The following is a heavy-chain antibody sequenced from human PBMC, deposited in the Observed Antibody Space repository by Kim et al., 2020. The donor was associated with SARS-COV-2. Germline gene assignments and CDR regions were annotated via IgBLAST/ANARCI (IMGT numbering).Heavy chain of an antibody. J-gene: IGHJ4*02. CDR1: GFTFSSYA. V-gene: IGHV3-23*01. D-gene: IGHD5-18*01. Sequence: GGSLRLSCAASGFTFSSYAMSWVRQAPGKGLEWVSAISGSGGSTYYADSVKGRFTISRDNSKNTLYLQMNSLRAEDTAVYYCAKVVDTAMAYTSYYFDYWGQGTLVTVSS. CDR3: AKVVDTAMAYTSYYFDY. CDR2: ISGSGGST.